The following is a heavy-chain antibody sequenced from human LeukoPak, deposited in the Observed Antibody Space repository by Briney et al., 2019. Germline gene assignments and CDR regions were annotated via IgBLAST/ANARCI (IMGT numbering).Heavy chain of an antibody. J-gene: IGHJ6*02. CDR3: ARGDIVVVTAIPGYYYYGMDV. CDR1: GGSISSYY. D-gene: IGHD2-21*02. CDR2: INHSGST. Sequence: SETLSLTCTVSGGSISSYYWSWIRQPPGKGLEWIGEINHSGSTNYNPSLKSRVTISVDTSKNQFSLKLSSVTAADTAVYYCARGDIVVVTAIPGYYYYGMDVWGQGTTVTVSS. V-gene: IGHV4-34*01.